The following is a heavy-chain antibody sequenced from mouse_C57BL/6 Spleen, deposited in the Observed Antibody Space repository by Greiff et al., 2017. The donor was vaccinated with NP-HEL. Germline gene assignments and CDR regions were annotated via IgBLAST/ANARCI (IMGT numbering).Heavy chain of an antibody. V-gene: IGHV10-1*01. CDR3: VRGHGSSLYYFDY. Sequence: EVMLVESGGGLVQPKGSLKLSCAASGFSFNTYAMNWVRQAPGKGLEWVARIRSKSNNYATYYADSVKDRFTISRDDSESMLYLQMNNLKTEDTAMYYCVRGHGSSLYYFDYWGQGTTLTVSS. CDR2: IRSKSNNYAT. D-gene: IGHD1-1*01. CDR1: GFSFNTYA. J-gene: IGHJ2*01.